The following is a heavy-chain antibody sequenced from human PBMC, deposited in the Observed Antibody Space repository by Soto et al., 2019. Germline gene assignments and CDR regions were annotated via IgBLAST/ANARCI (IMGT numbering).Heavy chain of an antibody. CDR2: IYHSGST. Sequence: QVQLQESGPGLVKPSGTLSLTCAVSGGSISSSKWWSWVRQSPGKGLEWIGEIYHSGSTNYNPSLKSRVTISVDKSKNQFSLKLNSVTAADTAVYYCASIRQNLGYSYEYRRDYWGQGTLVTVSS. CDR3: ASIRQNLGYSYEYRRDY. D-gene: IGHD5-18*01. V-gene: IGHV4-4*02. CDR1: GGSISSSKW. J-gene: IGHJ4*02.